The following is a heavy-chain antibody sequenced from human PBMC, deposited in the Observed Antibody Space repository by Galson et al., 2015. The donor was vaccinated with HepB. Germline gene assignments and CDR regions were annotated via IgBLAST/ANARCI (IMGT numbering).Heavy chain of an antibody. CDR1: GFTFSSYA. Sequence: SLRLSCAASGFTFSSYAMSWVRQAPGKGLEWVSAISGSGGSTYYADSVKGRITISRDNSKNMLYLQMNSLRAEETAVYYCAKIAAAGTRGFDFWGTNDEFHFDYWGQGTLVTVSS. V-gene: IGHV3-23*01. CDR2: ISGSGGST. CDR3: AKIAAAGTRGFDFWGTNDEFHFDY. J-gene: IGHJ4*02. D-gene: IGHD6-13*01.